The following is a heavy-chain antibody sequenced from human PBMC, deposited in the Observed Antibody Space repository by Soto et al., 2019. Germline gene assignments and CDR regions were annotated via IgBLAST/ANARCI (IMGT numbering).Heavy chain of an antibody. CDR2: ISSSGSTV. D-gene: IGHD1-1*01. Sequence: EVQLVESGGGLVQPGGSLRRSCAASGFTFSSYEMNWVRHAPGQGLEWVSYISSSGSTVFYADSVKGRFTIPRDNAKDSVVLLRNSLMAEDTAVYYCARVRGTGSLDFDCRGQGTLVTVSS. J-gene: IGHJ4*02. CDR1: GFTFSSYE. CDR3: ARVRGTGSLDFDC. V-gene: IGHV3-48*03.